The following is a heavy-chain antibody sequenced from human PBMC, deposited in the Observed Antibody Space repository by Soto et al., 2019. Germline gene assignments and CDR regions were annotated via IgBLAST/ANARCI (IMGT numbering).Heavy chain of an antibody. CDR3: ARVTRQWLVPNWFDP. Sequence: QVQLQESGPGLVKPSQTLSLTCTVSGGSISSGGYYWSWIRQHPGKGLEWIGYIYYSGSTYYNPSLKSRVTISVDTSKNQCSLKLGSVTAADTAVYYCARVTRQWLVPNWFDPWGQGTLVTVSS. CDR1: GGSISSGGYY. V-gene: IGHV4-31*03. J-gene: IGHJ5*02. CDR2: IYYSGST. D-gene: IGHD6-19*01.